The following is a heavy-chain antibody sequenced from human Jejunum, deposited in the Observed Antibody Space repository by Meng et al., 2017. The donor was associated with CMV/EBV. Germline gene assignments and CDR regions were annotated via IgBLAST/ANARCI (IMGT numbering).Heavy chain of an antibody. Sequence: QAHVVQAGGEVKKPGASLKVSCKASGYTFTNYGITWVRQAPGQGLEWMGWISAYNGNINYAQTLQGRVTMTTDTSTSTAYMELRSLRSDDTAVYYCARVEVGITSGDYWGQGTLVTVSS. V-gene: IGHV1-18*01. CDR3: ARVEVGITSGDY. CDR2: ISAYNGNI. D-gene: IGHD1-26*01. CDR1: GYTFTNYG. J-gene: IGHJ4*02.